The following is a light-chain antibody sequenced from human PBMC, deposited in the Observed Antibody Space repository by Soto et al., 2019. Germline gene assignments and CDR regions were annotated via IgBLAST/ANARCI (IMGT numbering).Light chain of an antibody. CDR2: GAS. CDR1: QSVSSSY. J-gene: IGKJ1*01. CDR3: QQYGSPTLT. V-gene: IGKV3-20*01. Sequence: EIVLTQSPGTLSLSPGERATLSCRASQSVSSSYLAWYQQKPGQAPRLLIYGASSRATGIPDRFSGSGSGKDFTLTISRLEPEDFAVYYCQQYGSPTLTFGQGTKGEIK.